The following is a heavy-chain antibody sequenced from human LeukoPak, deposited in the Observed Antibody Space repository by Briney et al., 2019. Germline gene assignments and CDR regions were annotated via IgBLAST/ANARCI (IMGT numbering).Heavy chain of an antibody. CDR2: ISSSSSYI. CDR1: GFTFSSYS. J-gene: IGHJ3*02. Sequence: GGSLRLSCAASGFTFSSYSMNWVRQAPGKGLEWDSSISSSSSYIYYADSVKDRFTISRDNAKNSLYLQMNSLRAEDTAVYYCARDCSSTSCYDGAFDIWGQGTMVTVSS. D-gene: IGHD2-2*01. V-gene: IGHV3-21*01. CDR3: ARDCSSTSCYDGAFDI.